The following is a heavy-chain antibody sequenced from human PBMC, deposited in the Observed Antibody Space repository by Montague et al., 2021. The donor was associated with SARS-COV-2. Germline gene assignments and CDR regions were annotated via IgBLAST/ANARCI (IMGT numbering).Heavy chain of an antibody. Sequence: CAISGDSVSSTAASWNWFRQSPSRGLEFLGRTYYQSEWHTDYAVLLEVRLAIDGDTAKNQFSLQLHSVPPADSAVYYCASGWTLFDWGQGTLVTVSS. CDR3: ASGWTLFD. CDR2: TYYQSEWHT. D-gene: IGHD6-19*01. CDR1: GDSVSSTAAS. J-gene: IGHJ4*02. V-gene: IGHV6-1*01.